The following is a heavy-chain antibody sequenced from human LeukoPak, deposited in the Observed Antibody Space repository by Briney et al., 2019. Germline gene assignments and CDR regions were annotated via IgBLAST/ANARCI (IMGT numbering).Heavy chain of an antibody. CDR1: GVSIRSSSFY. CDR3: ARGLRWDLTISGTSTFDY. CDR2: IYYSGST. V-gene: IGHV4-39*01. J-gene: IGHJ4*02. D-gene: IGHD1-26*01. Sequence: SETLSLTCSVSGVSIRSSSFYWGWIRQPPGKGLEWIGSIYYSGSTYYGPSLKNRVTMSVDTSKNQFSLRLSSVTAADTAVYYCARGLRWDLTISGTSTFDYWGQGSLVTVSS.